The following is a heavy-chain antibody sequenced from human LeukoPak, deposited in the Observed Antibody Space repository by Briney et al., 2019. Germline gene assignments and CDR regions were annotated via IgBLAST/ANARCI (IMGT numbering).Heavy chain of an antibody. V-gene: IGHV1-2*02. CDR2: INPNSGVI. J-gene: IGHJ5*02. Sequence: ASVKVSCKASGYTFTGYYMHWVRQAPGQGVWWMWWINPNSGVINYAQKFQGRVTMTRDTSISTAYMELSRLRSDDTAVYYCARDPGSYESLGFDPWGQGTLVTVSS. CDR1: GYTFTGYY. CDR3: ARDPGSYESLGFDP. D-gene: IGHD1-26*01.